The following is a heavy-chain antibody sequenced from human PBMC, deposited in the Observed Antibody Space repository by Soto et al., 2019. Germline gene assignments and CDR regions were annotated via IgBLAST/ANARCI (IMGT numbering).Heavy chain of an antibody. CDR3: ATLKLSYNYMDV. CDR1: GFTSNNYASYA. Sequence: EVQLLESGGGLVQPGGSLRLSCAASGFTSNNYASYAMRWVRQVPGKGLEWVSTINAGGDTTYYADSVKGRFTISRDNSKNMLYLQTNTLRAEDTAVYYCATLKLSYNYMDVWGKGTTVTVSS. V-gene: IGHV3-23*01. CDR2: INAGGDTT. J-gene: IGHJ6*03. D-gene: IGHD3-10*01.